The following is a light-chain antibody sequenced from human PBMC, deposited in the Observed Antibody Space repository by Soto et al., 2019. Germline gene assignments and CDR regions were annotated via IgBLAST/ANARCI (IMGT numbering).Light chain of an antibody. CDR3: QQYNSYPYT. CDR1: QSVSSW. J-gene: IGKJ2*01. V-gene: IGKV1-5*01. CDR2: DAS. Sequence: IQMTQSPSTLSASVGDRVTITCRASQSVSSWLAWYQQKPGKVPKLLIYDASTLESGVPSTFGGSGSGTEFTLTISSLQPEDFATCFCQQYNSYPYTFGQGTKLEI.